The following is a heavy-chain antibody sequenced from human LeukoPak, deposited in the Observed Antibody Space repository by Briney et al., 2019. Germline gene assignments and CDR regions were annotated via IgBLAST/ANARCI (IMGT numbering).Heavy chain of an antibody. V-gene: IGHV1-8*01. Sequence: ASVKVSCRASGYTFTSYDINWVRQATGQGLEWMRWMNPNSGNTGYAQKFQGRVTMTRNTSISTAYMELSSLRSEDTAVYYCARAYYDFWSGYEKTYYFDYWGQGTLVTVSS. CDR3: ARAYYDFWSGYEKTYYFDY. D-gene: IGHD3-3*01. CDR1: GYTFTSYD. J-gene: IGHJ4*02. CDR2: MNPNSGNT.